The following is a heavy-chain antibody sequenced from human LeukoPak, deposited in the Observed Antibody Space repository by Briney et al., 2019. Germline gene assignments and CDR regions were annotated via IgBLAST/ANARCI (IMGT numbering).Heavy chain of an antibody. V-gene: IGHV3-30*04. J-gene: IGHJ1*01. CDR1: GFTFSSYA. CDR2: ISYDGSNK. D-gene: IGHD3-16*01. CDR3: AKDDDWGRYKH. Sequence: GGSLRLSCAASGFTFSSYAMHWVRQAPGKGLEWVAVISYDGSNKYYADSVKGRFTISRDNSKNTLSLQVNSLRAEDTAMYYCAKDDDWGRYKHWGQGTLVTVSS.